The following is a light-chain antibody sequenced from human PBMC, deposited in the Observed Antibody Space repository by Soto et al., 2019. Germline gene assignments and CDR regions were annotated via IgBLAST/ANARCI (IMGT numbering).Light chain of an antibody. CDR2: DAS. CDR1: QRIDRW. V-gene: IGKV1-5*01. J-gene: IGKJ2*02. CDR3: QHSNSYLCT. Sequence: DIQMTQSPSSLSSSVGDRVTITCRASQRIDRWLGWYQQKPGQAPKLLISDASTLESGVPSRFSGSGSVTEFTLTISSLQPDDFATYYCQHSNSYLCTFGQGTKVDIK.